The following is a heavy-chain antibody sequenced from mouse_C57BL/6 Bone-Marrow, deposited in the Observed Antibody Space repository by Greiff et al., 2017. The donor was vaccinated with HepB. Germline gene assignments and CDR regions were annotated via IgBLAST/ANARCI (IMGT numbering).Heavy chain of an antibody. Sequence: QVQLQQPGAELVKPGASVKLSCKASGYTFTSYWMQWVKQRPGQGLEWIGEIDPSDSYTNYNQKFKGKATLTVDTSSSTAYMQLSSLTSEDSAVYDFAVTTVVAEDYWGQGTTLTVSS. CDR1: GYTFTSYW. V-gene: IGHV1-50*01. D-gene: IGHD1-1*01. CDR2: IDPSDSYT. J-gene: IGHJ2*01. CDR3: AVTTVVAEDY.